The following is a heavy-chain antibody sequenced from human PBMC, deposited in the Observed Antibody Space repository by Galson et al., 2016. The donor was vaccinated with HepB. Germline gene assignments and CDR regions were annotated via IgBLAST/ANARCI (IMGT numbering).Heavy chain of an antibody. D-gene: IGHD1-26*01. CDR3: AGGDIVGAIFDY. V-gene: IGHV3-21*01. CDR1: GFKFTHYS. J-gene: IGHJ4*02. Sequence: SLRLSCATSGFKFTHYSINWVRQAPGKGLEWVSSISSSSSYIYYADSVKGRFTISRDNAKNSLYLQMNSLRAEDTAVYYCAGGDIVGAIFDYWGQGTLVTVSS. CDR2: ISSSSSYI.